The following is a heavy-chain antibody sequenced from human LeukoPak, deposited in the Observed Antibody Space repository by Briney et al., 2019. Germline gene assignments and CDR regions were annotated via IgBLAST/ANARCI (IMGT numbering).Heavy chain of an antibody. V-gene: IGHV1-8*01. D-gene: IGHD5-18*01. CDR2: MNPDSGHT. Sequence: GASVKVSCKASGYTFARYEITWVRQATGQGLEWMGWMNPDSGHTAYAQKFQGRVSMTRSTSTSTAYMELSSLISEDTAVYYCARDWDTTYYMDVWGKGTTVTVSS. J-gene: IGHJ6*03. CDR3: ARDWDTTYYMDV. CDR1: GYTFARYE.